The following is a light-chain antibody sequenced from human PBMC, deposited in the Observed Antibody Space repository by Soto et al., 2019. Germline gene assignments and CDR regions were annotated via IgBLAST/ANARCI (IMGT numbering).Light chain of an antibody. CDR3: TSYAGSNIWV. J-gene: IGLJ3*02. V-gene: IGLV2-8*01. CDR1: SSDVGAYNY. Sequence: QSALTQPPSASGSPGQSVTISCTGTSSDVGAYNYVSWYQQYPGKAPKLMIYEVSKRPSGVPDRFSGSKSGKTASLTVSGPQPEDEADYYCTSYAGSNIWVFGRGTKLTVL. CDR2: EVS.